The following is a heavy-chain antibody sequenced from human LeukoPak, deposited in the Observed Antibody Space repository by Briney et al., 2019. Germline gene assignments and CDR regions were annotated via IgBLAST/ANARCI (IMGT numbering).Heavy chain of an antibody. CDR2: ISSSSSYI. CDR3: ARDLRNWNYHNPNCYYYYMVV. Sequence: PGRPLRLSCAPSGLTFSSYSMNWVRQAPGKGLEWVSSISSSSSYIYDADSVKGRFIISRDNSKNSLYLEMNSLRAEGTAVYYWARDLRNWNYHNPNCYYYYMVVWGKGTTVTVSS. CDR1: GLTFSSYS. D-gene: IGHD1-7*01. J-gene: IGHJ6*03. V-gene: IGHV3-21*01.